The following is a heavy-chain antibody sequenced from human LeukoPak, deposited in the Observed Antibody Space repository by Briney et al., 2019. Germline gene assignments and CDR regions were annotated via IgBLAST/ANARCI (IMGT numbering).Heavy chain of an antibody. J-gene: IGHJ5*02. CDR3: AKDPRYYYDSSGYYPNWFDP. Sequence: GGSLRLSCAASGFTFSSYAMSWVRQAPGKGLEWVSAISGSGGSTYYADSVKGRFTISRDNSKNTLYLQMNSLRAEEAAVYYCAKDPRYYYDSSGYYPNWFDPWGQGTLVTVSS. D-gene: IGHD3-22*01. CDR2: ISGSGGST. V-gene: IGHV3-23*01. CDR1: GFTFSSYA.